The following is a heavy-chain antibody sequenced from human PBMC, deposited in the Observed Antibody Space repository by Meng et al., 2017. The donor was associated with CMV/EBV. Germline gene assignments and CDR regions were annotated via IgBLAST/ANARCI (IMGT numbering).Heavy chain of an antibody. V-gene: IGHV3-21*01. CDR2: ISSSSSYI. CDR3: ARDRRGYCSSTSCYYHYYYGMDV. CDR1: GFTFSSYS. D-gene: IGHD2-2*01. Sequence: GESLKISCAASGFTFSSYSMNWVRQAPGKGLEWVSSISSSSSYIYYADSVKGRFTISRDNAKNSPYLQMNSLRAEDTAVYYCARDRRGYCSSTSCYYHYYYGMDVWGQGTTVTVSS. J-gene: IGHJ6*02.